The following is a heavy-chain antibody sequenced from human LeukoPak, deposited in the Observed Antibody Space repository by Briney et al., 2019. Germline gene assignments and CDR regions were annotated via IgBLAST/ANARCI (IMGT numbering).Heavy chain of an antibody. J-gene: IGHJ4*02. CDR3: AKGSNFDY. CDR2: ISYDGSNK. Sequence: GGSLRLSCAASGFTFSSYGMHWVRQAPGKGLEWVAVISYDGSNKYYADSVKGRFTISRDNSKNTLYLQMNSLRAEDTAVYYCAKGSNFDYWGQGTLVTVSS. D-gene: IGHD3-10*01. CDR1: GFTFSSYG. V-gene: IGHV3-30*18.